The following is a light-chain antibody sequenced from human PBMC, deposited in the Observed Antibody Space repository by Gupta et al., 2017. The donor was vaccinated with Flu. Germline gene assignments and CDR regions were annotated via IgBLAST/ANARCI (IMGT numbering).Light chain of an antibody. CDR1: QSVSSY. V-gene: IGKV3-11*01. Sequence: PATLSLSPGERATLSFRASQSVSSYLAWYQQKPFQAPRLLIYDASNRSTGIPARFSGSGSVTDFTLTISILELEDFAVYYCQQRSNWPITFGQGTRLEIK. J-gene: IGKJ5*01. CDR3: QQRSNWPIT. CDR2: DAS.